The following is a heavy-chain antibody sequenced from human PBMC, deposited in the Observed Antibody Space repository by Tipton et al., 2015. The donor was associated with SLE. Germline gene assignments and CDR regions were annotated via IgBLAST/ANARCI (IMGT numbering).Heavy chain of an antibody. J-gene: IGHJ4*02. CDR2: IYYSGST. CDR3: ARDLGSSGSFDY. D-gene: IGHD6-13*01. CDR1: GGSISSGGYY. V-gene: IGHV4-61*08. Sequence: TLSLTCTVSGGSISSGGYYWSWIRQHPGKGLEWIGYIYYSGSTNYNPSLKSRVTISVDTSKNQFSLKLSSVTAADTAVYYCARDLGSSGSFDYWGQGTLVTVAS.